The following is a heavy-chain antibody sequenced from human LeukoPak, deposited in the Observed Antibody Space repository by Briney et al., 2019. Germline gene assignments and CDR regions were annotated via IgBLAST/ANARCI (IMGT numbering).Heavy chain of an antibody. Sequence: PGGSLRLSCAASGFTFSSYAMSWVRQAPGKGLVWVSRINSDGSSTSYADSVKGRFTISRDNAKNTLYLQMNSLRAEDTAVYYCARVVVTLDFDYWGQGTLVTVSS. CDR2: INSDGSST. V-gene: IGHV3-74*01. D-gene: IGHD4-23*01. J-gene: IGHJ4*02. CDR1: GFTFSSYA. CDR3: ARVVVTLDFDY.